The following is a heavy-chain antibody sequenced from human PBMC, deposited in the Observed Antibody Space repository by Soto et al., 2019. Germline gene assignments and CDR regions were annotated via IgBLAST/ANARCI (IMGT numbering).Heavy chain of an antibody. CDR1: GYAFTSYD. Sequence: ASVKVSCKASGYAFTSYDINGVRQATGQGLEWMGWMNPNSGNTNYAEKVRGRVTMTTDTSTSTAYMELRSLRSDDTAVYYCAREALYSSGWYYSDYWGQGTPVTVSS. CDR3: AREALYSSGWYYSDY. J-gene: IGHJ4*02. V-gene: IGHV1-8*02. CDR2: MNPNSGNT. D-gene: IGHD6-13*01.